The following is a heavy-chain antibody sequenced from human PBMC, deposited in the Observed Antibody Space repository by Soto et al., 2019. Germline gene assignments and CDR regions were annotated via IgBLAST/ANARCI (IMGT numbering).Heavy chain of an antibody. D-gene: IGHD2-8*01. Sequence: GGYLRLSCAASGFTFSDHYMDCVRQAPGKGLEWVGRTRNKANSYTTEYAASVKGRFTISRDDSKNSLYLQMNSLKTEDTAVYYCARGYCSNGVCYRYIDLSGRGTLVTV. V-gene: IGHV3-72*01. CDR3: ARGYCSNGVCYRYIDL. CDR1: GFTFSDHY. CDR2: TRNKANSYTT. J-gene: IGHJ2*01.